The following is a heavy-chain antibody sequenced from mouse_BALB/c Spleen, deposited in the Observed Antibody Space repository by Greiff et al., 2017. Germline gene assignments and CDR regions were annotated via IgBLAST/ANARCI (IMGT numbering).Heavy chain of an antibody. J-gene: IGHJ3*01. Sequence: EVQLVESGPGLVKPSQSLSLTCTVTGYSITSDYAWNWIRQFPGNKLEWMGYISYSGSTSYNPSLKSRISITRDTSKNQFFLQLNSVTTEDTATYYCARKDYGGFAYWGQGTLVTVSA. CDR2: ISYSGST. D-gene: IGHD2-4*01. CDR3: ARKDYGGFAY. V-gene: IGHV3-2*02. CDR1: GYSITSDYA.